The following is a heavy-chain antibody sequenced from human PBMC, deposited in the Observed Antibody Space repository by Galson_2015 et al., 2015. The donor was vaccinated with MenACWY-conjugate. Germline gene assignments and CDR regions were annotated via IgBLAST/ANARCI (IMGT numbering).Heavy chain of an antibody. V-gene: IGHV1-69*13. J-gene: IGHJ6*02. D-gene: IGHD5-18*01. CDR2: IIPMFGTT. Sequence: SVKVSCKATGGTFSNHAISWVRQAPGQGLEWVGGIIPMFGTTYYARRFQGRVTITADESTRTAYLDLRSLRSEDTAVYYCARDGYSYGFGFYGMDVWGPGTTVIVSS. CDR3: ARDGYSYGFGFYGMDV. CDR1: GGTFSNHA.